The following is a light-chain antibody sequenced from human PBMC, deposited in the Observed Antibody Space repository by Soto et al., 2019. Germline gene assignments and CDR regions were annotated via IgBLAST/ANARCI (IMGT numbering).Light chain of an antibody. CDR2: QAS. Sequence: DIQMTQSPSTLSASVGDRVTVTCRASQNIGSWVAWYQQKPGKAPNLLIYQASTLENGVPSRFSGTGSGPQFTLTISSLQPDDVATYYCQQYSPYSARTFGQGTKVEVK. V-gene: IGKV1-5*03. CDR1: QNIGSW. J-gene: IGKJ1*01. CDR3: QQYSPYSART.